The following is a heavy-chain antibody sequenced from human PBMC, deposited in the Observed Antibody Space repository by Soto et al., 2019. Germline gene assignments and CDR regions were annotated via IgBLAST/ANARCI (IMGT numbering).Heavy chain of an antibody. CDR3: ATRDTSGSFDP. D-gene: IGHD3-22*01. CDR2: ISSRSDTI. J-gene: IGHJ5*02. Sequence: PGGSLRLSCSASTFTFSSYSMNWVRQAPGKGLEWVSYISSRSDTIYYADSVRGRFTISRDNAKNSLYLQMNSLRAEDTAVYYCATRDTSGSFDPWGQGTLVTLSS. CDR1: TFTFSSYS. V-gene: IGHV3-48*01.